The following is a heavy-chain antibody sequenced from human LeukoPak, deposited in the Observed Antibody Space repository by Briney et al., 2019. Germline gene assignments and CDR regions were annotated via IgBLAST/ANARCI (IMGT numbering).Heavy chain of an antibody. CDR1: GGSISSYY. V-gene: IGHV4-4*09. J-gene: IGHJ4*02. Sequence: SETLSLTCTVSGGSISSYYWSWIRQPPGKGLEWIGYIHTTGSTNYNPSLKSRVTISVDTSKNQFSLKLSYVTAADTAVYYCATLRSGYYPDYWGQGTLVTVSS. D-gene: IGHD3-3*01. CDR3: ATLRSGYYPDY. CDR2: IHTTGST.